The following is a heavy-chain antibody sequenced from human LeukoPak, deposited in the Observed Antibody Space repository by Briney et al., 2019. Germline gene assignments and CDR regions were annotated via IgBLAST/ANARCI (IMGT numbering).Heavy chain of an antibody. CDR1: GFSFSRYW. D-gene: IGHD6-13*01. CDR2: IKFDGNEK. CDR3: ATQQLVSP. J-gene: IGHJ5*02. V-gene: IGHV3-7*01. Sequence: PGGSLRLSCTASGFSFSRYWLSWVRQAPGKGLEWVANIKFDGNEKYYVDSVKGRFTISRDNAKNPLYLQMNSLRAEDTAVYYCATQQLVSPWGQGTLVTVSS.